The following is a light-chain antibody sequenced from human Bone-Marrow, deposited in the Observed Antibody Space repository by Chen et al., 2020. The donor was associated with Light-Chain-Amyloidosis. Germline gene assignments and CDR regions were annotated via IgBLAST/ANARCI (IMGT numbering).Light chain of an antibody. CDR2: EVT. V-gene: IGLV2-23*02. Sequence: QSALTQPASVSGSPGQSITISCTGTSSDVGNYNRVSWYPQHPGKAPKLIVYEVTKRPSGVSTRFSGSKSGNTASLTISGLQAEDEAHYYCCSYAGLYTLVFGGGTKLSVV. CDR3: CSYAGLYTLV. J-gene: IGLJ2*01. CDR1: SSDVGNYNR.